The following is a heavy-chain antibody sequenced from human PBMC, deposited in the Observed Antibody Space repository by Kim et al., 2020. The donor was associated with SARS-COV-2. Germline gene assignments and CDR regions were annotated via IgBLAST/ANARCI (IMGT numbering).Heavy chain of an antibody. J-gene: IGHJ4*02. CDR1: GYTFTSYA. D-gene: IGHD3-10*01. CDR3: ARDYGSGSYDPHFDY. Sequence: ASVKVSCKASGYTFTSYAMHWVRQAPGQRLEWMGWINAGNGNTKYSQKFQGRVTITRDTSASTAYMELSSLRSEDTAVYYCARDYGSGSYDPHFDYWGQGTLVTVSS. V-gene: IGHV1-3*01. CDR2: INAGNGNT.